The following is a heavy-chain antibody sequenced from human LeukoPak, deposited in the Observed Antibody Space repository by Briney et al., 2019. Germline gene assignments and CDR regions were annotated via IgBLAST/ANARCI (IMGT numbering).Heavy chain of an antibody. J-gene: IGHJ4*02. D-gene: IGHD3-10*01. V-gene: IGHV3-48*03. CDR1: GFTFSSSE. CDR2: ISSSGGTI. CDR3: ARDRGFDF. Sequence: SGGSLRLSCAASGFTFSSSEMTWVRQAPGKGLEWVSYISSSGGTIYYADSVKGRFTISRDNAKNSLYLQMNSLRAEDTAVYYCARDRGFDFWGQGTPVTVSS.